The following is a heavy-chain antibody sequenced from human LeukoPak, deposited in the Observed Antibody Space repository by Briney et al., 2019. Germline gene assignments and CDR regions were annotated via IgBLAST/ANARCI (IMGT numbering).Heavy chain of an antibody. J-gene: IGHJ5*02. CDR1: GYTFTGYY. CDR2: ISPNSGGT. Sequence: RASVKVSCKASGYTFTGYYMHWVRQAPGQGLEWMGWISPNSGGTNYAQKFQGRVTMTRDTSISTAYMELSRLRSDDTAVYYCARGYCSGGSCPYGYNWLDPWGQGTLVTVSS. CDR3: ARGYCSGGSCPYGYNWLDP. D-gene: IGHD2-15*01. V-gene: IGHV1-2*02.